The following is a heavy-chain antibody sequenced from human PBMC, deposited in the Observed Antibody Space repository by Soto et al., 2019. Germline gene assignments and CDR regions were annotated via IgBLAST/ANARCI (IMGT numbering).Heavy chain of an antibody. CDR3: ARVSYDILAGYAVVQYYYYGMDV. Sequence: QVQLVQSGAEVKKPGASVKVSCKASGYTFTSYGISWVRQAPGQGLEWMGWISAYNANTNYAQKLQGRVTMTTDTSTSTDYKELRSLRSGDTAVYYCARVSYDILAGYAVVQYYYYGMDVWGRGTTVTVSS. J-gene: IGHJ6*02. V-gene: IGHV1-18*04. CDR1: GYTFTSYG. D-gene: IGHD3-9*01. CDR2: ISAYNANT.